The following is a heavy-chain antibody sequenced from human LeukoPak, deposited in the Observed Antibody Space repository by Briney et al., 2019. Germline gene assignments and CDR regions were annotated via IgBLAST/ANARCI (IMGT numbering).Heavy chain of an antibody. Sequence: GASVTVSFKASGYTFTSYGISWVRQAPGQGLEWMGWISAYNGNTNYAQKLQGRVTMTTDTSTSTAYMELRSLRSDDTAVYYCARDGILAVAGNFDYWGQGTLVTVSS. CDR2: ISAYNGNT. D-gene: IGHD6-19*01. V-gene: IGHV1-18*01. CDR3: ARDGILAVAGNFDY. J-gene: IGHJ4*02. CDR1: GYTFTSYG.